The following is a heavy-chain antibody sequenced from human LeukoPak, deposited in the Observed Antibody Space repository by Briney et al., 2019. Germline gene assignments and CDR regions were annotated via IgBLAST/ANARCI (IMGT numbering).Heavy chain of an antibody. Sequence: SETLSLTCTVSGGSISSYYWSWIRQPPGKGLEWIGYIYYSGSTKYNPSLKSRVTISVDTSKNQFSLRLSSVTAADTVVYYCARDWGVSARPGYMDVWGKGTTVTVSS. CDR1: GGSISSYY. CDR3: ARDWGVSARPGYMDV. D-gene: IGHD6-6*01. J-gene: IGHJ6*03. CDR2: IYYSGST. V-gene: IGHV4-59*01.